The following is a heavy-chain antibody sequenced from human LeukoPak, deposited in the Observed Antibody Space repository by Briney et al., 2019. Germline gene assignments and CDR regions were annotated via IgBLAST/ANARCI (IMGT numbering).Heavy chain of an antibody. CDR1: GYTFTSYG. CDR2: IIPIFGTG. V-gene: IGHV1-69*06. J-gene: IGHJ4*02. D-gene: IGHD3-22*01. Sequence: ASVKVSCRASGYTFTSYGISWVRQAPGQGLEWMGGIIPIFGTGNYAQKFQGRVTITADKSTSTAYMELSSLRSDDTAVYYCARGSTARYYYDSSGYYRGAVDYWGQGTLVTISS. CDR3: ARGSTARYYYDSSGYYRGAVDY.